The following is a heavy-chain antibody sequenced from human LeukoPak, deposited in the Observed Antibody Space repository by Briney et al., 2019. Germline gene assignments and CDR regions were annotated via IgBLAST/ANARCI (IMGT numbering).Heavy chain of an antibody. V-gene: IGHV3-7*01. CDR1: GFTFNNYW. J-gene: IGHJ6*02. Sequence: GGSLRLSCEASGFTFNNYWMSWVRQAPRKGLEWVANIKQDGSEKSYVDSVKGRFTISRDNAKNSLFLQMDSLRAEDTAVYYCARGYFSNSGRGMDVWGQGTTVTVSS. CDR3: ARGYFSNSGRGMDV. CDR2: IKQDGSEK. D-gene: IGHD6-13*01.